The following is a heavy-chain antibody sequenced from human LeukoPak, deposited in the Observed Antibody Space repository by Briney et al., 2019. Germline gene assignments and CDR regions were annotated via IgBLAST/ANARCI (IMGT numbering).Heavy chain of an antibody. CDR3: ARAQVWFGELSFDY. Sequence: SETLSLTCNVSGGSITNGSYYWNWIRQPAGKGLEWIGRIYTSGSTNYNPSLKSRVTISVDTSKNQFSLKLSSVTAADTAVYYCARAQVWFGELSFDYWGQGTLVTVSS. V-gene: IGHV4-61*02. CDR2: IYTSGST. CDR1: GGSITNGSYY. J-gene: IGHJ4*02. D-gene: IGHD3-10*01.